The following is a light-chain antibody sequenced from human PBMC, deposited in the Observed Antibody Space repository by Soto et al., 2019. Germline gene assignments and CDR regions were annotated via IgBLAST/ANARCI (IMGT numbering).Light chain of an antibody. V-gene: IGLV2-14*03. CDR3: SAFTGTTYV. CDR2: DVS. Sequence: QSVLTQPASVSGSPGQSITISCTGTSIDVGGNKHVSWYQHYPGKAPKLMICDVSNRPSGVSNCFSGSKSGNTASLTISGLQAEDEADYYCSAFTGTTYVFGPGTNLTVL. CDR1: SIDVGGNKH. J-gene: IGLJ1*01.